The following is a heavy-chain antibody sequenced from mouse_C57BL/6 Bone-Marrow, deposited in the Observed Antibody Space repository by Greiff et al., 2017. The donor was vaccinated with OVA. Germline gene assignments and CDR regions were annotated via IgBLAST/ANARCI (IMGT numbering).Heavy chain of an antibody. V-gene: IGHV3-8*01. CDR2: ISYCGST. D-gene: IGHD2-1*01. J-gene: IGHJ4*01. Sequence: VQLKESGPGLAKPSPTLSLTCSVTGYSITSDYWNWIRQFPGNKLEYMGYISYCGSTYYNPSLKSRISITRDTSKNQYYLQLNSVTTEDTAADYCARWVYCGNNAMDDWGQGTTVTVSS. CDR3: ARWVYCGNNAMDD. CDR1: GYSITSDY.